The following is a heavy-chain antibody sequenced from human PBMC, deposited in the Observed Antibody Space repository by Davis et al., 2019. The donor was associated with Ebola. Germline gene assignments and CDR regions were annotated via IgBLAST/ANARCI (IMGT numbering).Heavy chain of an antibody. Sequence: GESLKISCAASEHSIADEFISWIRLRPGKGLEWVSYSGWSSTSYAESVKGRFTVSRDDSKNTVYLQMNSLRLEDTAVYHCAKDRASNWYGDYGMDVWGQGTTVTVSS. CDR1: EHSIADEF. CDR2: SGWSSTS. J-gene: IGHJ6*02. CDR3: AKDRASNWYGDYGMDV. D-gene: IGHD6-13*01. V-gene: IGHV3-11*06.